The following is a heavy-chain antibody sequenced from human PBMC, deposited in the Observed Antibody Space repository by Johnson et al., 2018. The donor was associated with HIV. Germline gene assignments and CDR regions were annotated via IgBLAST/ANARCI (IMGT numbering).Heavy chain of an antibody. D-gene: IGHD4-23*01. V-gene: IGHV3-30*04. Sequence: QVQLVESGGGVVQPGRSLRLSCAASGFTFSSYAMHWVRQAPGKGLEWVAVISYDGSNKYYADSVKGRFTISRDNSKNTLYLQMNSLRGDDTGVYYCARDPGHGGRLYDAFDFRGQGTKVIVSS. J-gene: IGHJ3*01. CDR1: GFTFSSYA. CDR3: ARDPGHGGRLYDAFDF. CDR2: ISYDGSNK.